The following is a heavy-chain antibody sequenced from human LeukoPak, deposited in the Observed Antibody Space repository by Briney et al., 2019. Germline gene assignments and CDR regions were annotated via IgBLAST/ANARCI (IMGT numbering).Heavy chain of an antibody. V-gene: IGHV4-39*01. Sequence: SETLSLTCTVSGGSFRSTTYYWGWIRQPPGTGLEWIAPIFYSGSTYYNPSLSSRVTISVDTSKNQFSLKLSSVTAADTAVYYCAGQFYCSGGSCFFDYWGQGTLVTVSS. J-gene: IGHJ4*02. CDR3: AGQFYCSGGSCFFDY. CDR2: IFYSGST. CDR1: GGSFRSTTYY. D-gene: IGHD2-15*01.